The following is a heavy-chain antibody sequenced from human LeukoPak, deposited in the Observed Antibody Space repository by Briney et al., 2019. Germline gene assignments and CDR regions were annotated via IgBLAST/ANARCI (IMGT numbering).Heavy chain of an antibody. D-gene: IGHD3-10*01. J-gene: IGHJ4*02. V-gene: IGHV1-69*04. CDR2: IIPILDVA. CDR3: ATYGSGSYYQD. CDR1: GGSFNTYV. Sequence: ASVKVSCKASGGSFNTYVITWVRQAPGQGLEWMGRIIPILDVANFAQKFQGRVTITADKSTNTAHMELSGLRSEDTAVYYCATYGSGSYYQDWGQGTLVTVSS.